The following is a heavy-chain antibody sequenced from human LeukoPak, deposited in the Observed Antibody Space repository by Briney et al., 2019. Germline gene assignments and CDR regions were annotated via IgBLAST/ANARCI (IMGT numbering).Heavy chain of an antibody. CDR2: IYHSGST. V-gene: IGHV4-38-2*02. D-gene: IGHD3-16*02. Sequence: SETLSLTCAVYGGSFGDYYWGWIRQPPGKGLEWIGSIYHSGSTYYNPSLKSRVTISVDTSKNQFSLKLSSVTAADTAVYYCARESRIIGAFDIWGQGTMVTVSS. CDR3: ARESRIIGAFDI. CDR1: GGSFGDYY. J-gene: IGHJ3*02.